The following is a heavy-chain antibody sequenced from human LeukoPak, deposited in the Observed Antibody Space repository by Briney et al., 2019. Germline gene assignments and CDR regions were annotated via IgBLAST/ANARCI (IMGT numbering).Heavy chain of an antibody. CDR2: IIPIFGTA. CDR1: GYTITSYS. J-gene: IGHJ4*02. CDR3: ARDIYYDSSGYYVY. V-gene: IGHV1-69*13. Sequence: GASVKVSCKASGYTITSYSLHWVRQAPGQRLEWMGWIIPIFGTANYAQKFQGRVTITADESTSTAYMELSSLRAEDTAVYYCARDIYYDSSGYYVYWGQGTLVTVSS. D-gene: IGHD3-22*01.